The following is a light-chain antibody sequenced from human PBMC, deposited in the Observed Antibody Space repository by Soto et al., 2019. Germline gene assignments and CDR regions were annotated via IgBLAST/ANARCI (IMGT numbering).Light chain of an antibody. J-gene: IGKJ1*01. V-gene: IGKV3-15*01. Sequence: EIVMTQSPATLSVSPGERTTLSCRASQSVGNNLAWYQQKPGQAPRLLIYGAYTRATGIPARFSGSWSGTDFPLTISSLQSEDFAVYYCQHYNYWPPKTFGQGTKVEMK. CDR3: QHYNYWPPKT. CDR1: QSVGNN. CDR2: GAY.